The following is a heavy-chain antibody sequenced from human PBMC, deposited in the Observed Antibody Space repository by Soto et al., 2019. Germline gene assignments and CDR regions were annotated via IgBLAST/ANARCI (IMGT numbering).Heavy chain of an antibody. CDR3: ARNACHFFDY. CDR2: IYYSGST. CDR1: GGSINIGGYY. J-gene: IGHJ4*02. D-gene: IGHD3-3*02. Sequence: QVQLQGSGPGLVKPSQTLSLTCTVSGGSINIGGYYWSWIRQHPGKGLEWIGYIYYSGSTFYNPSLKSRVTISFDASKHQFSLKLNSVTAADTAVYYCARNACHFFDYWGQGTLVTVSS. V-gene: IGHV4-31*03.